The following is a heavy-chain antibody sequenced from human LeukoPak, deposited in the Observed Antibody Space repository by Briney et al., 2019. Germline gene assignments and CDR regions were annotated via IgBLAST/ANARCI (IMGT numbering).Heavy chain of an antibody. J-gene: IGHJ3*02. Sequence: GGSLRLSCAASGFTFSSYSMNWVRQAPGKGLEWVLSISSSSSYIYYADSVKGRFTISRDNAKNSLYLQMNSLRAEDTAVYYCAREPEITMIVVAPEDAFDIRGQGTMVTVSS. CDR1: GFTFSSYS. V-gene: IGHV3-21*01. CDR3: AREPEITMIVVAPEDAFDI. CDR2: ISSSSSYI. D-gene: IGHD3-22*01.